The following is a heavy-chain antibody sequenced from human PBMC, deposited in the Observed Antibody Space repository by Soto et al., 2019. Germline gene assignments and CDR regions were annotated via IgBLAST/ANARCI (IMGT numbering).Heavy chain of an antibody. V-gene: IGHV3-15*01. CDR2: IKSKTDGGTT. CDR1: GFTFSNAW. J-gene: IGHJ4*02. Sequence: EVQLVESGGGLVKPGGSLRLSCAASGFTFSNAWMSWVRRAPGKGLEWVGRIKSKTDGGTTDYAAPVKGRFTISRDDSKNTLYLQMNSLKTEDTAVYYCTTRITIFGVVIIADYWGQGTLVTVSS. D-gene: IGHD3-3*01. CDR3: TTRITIFGVVIIADY.